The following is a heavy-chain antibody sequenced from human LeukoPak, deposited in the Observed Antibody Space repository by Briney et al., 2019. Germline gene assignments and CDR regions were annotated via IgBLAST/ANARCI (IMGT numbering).Heavy chain of an antibody. CDR2: IWYDGSNK. CDR1: GFTFSSYG. CDR3: ARDPWSFDY. Sequence: GRSLRLSCAASGFTFSSYGMHWVRQAPGEGLEWVAVIWYDGSNKYYADSVKGRFAISRDNSKNTLYLQMNSLRAEDTAVYYCARDPWSFDYWGQGTLVTVSS. V-gene: IGHV3-33*01. J-gene: IGHJ4*02. D-gene: IGHD2-15*01.